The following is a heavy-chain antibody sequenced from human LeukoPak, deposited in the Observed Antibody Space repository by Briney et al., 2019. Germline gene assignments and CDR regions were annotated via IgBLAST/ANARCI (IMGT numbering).Heavy chain of an antibody. V-gene: IGHV1-69*04. CDR1: GGTFSSYA. Sequence: ASVKVSCKASGGTFSSYAISWVRQAPGQGLEWMGRIIPILGIANYAQKFQGRVTITADKSTSTAYMELSSLRSEDTAVYYCATLDYYDSSGYYYNTDYWGQGTLVTVSS. CDR2: IIPILGIA. CDR3: ATLDYYDSSGYYYNTDY. D-gene: IGHD3-22*01. J-gene: IGHJ4*02.